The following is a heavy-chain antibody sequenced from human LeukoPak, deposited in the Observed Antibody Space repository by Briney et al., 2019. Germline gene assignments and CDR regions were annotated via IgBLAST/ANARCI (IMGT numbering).Heavy chain of an antibody. CDR3: AREAVGATSLNAFDI. Sequence: ASVKVSCKASGYTFTGYYMHWVRQAPGQGLEWMGRINPNSGGTNYAQKFQGWVTMTRDTSISTAYMELSRLRSDDTAVYYCAREAVGATSLNAFDIWGQGTMVTVPS. CDR1: GYTFTGYY. D-gene: IGHD1-26*01. CDR2: INPNSGGT. J-gene: IGHJ3*02. V-gene: IGHV1-2*04.